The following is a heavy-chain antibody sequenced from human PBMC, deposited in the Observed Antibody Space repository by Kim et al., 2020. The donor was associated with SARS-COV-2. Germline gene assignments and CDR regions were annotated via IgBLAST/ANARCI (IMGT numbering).Heavy chain of an antibody. V-gene: IGHV3-11*06. CDR2: ISSSSSYT. D-gene: IGHD3-10*01. CDR1: GFTFSDYD. J-gene: IGHJ4*02. Sequence: GGSLRLSCAASGFTFSDYDMSWIRQAPGKGLEWVSYISSSSSYTNYADSVKGRFTISRDNAKNSLYLQMNSLRAEDTAVYYCAREAVRGVIPYYFDYWGQGTLVTVSS. CDR3: AREAVRGVIPYYFDY.